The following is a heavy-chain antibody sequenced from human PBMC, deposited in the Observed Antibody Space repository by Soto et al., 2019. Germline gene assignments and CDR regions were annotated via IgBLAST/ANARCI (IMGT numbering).Heavy chain of an antibody. Sequence: PSQTLSLTCAISGDSVSSYTAAWNWIRQSPSRGLEWLGRTYYRSKWYNDYAVSVKSRITINPDTSKNQFSLQLDSVIPEDAAVYYCVRDQRGLASQDPYYCMDVWGQGTTVTVSS. CDR2: TYYRSKWYN. D-gene: IGHD6-25*01. CDR3: VRDQRGLASQDPYYCMDV. CDR1: GDSVSSYTAA. J-gene: IGHJ6*02. V-gene: IGHV6-1*01.